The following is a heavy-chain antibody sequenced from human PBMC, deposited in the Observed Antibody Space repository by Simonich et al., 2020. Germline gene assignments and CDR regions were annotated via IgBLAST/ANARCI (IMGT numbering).Heavy chain of an antibody. CDR1: GYSISRAYY. J-gene: IGHJ4*02. V-gene: IGHV4-38-2*01. D-gene: IGHD7-27*01. Sequence: QVQLQESGPGLVNPSATLSLTCAVSGYSISRAYYWGWIRQPPGKGLEWIGSIYHSGSTYYNPSLKSRVTISVDTAKNQFSLKLSSVTAADTAVYYCARGLTGDYWGQGTLVTVSS. CDR3: ARGLTGDY. CDR2: IYHSGST.